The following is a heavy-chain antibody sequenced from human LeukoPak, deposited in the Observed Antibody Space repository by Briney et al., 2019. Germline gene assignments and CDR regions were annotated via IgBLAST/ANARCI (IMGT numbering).Heavy chain of an antibody. Sequence: GGSLRLSCAASGFTVSSNYMSWVRQAPGKGLEWVSVIYSGGSTYYADSVKGRFTISRDDSKNTLYIQMNSLRAEDTAVYYCARDHTQEDGDYGYYYGMDVWGQGTTVTVSS. V-gene: IGHV3-66*01. D-gene: IGHD4-17*01. J-gene: IGHJ6*02. CDR2: IYSGGST. CDR1: GFTVSSNY. CDR3: ARDHTQEDGDYGYYYGMDV.